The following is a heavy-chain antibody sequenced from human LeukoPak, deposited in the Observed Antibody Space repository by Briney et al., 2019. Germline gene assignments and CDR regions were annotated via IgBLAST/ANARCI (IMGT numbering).Heavy chain of an antibody. V-gene: IGHV4-59*08. J-gene: IGHJ3*02. CDR2: IYYSGST. D-gene: IGHD2-15*01. CDR1: GGSISSYY. CDR3: ARKLVRYDAFDI. Sequence: RASETLSLTCTVSGGSISSYYWSWIRQPPVKGLEWIGYIYYSGSTNYNPSLKSRVTISVDTSKNQFSLKLSSVTAADTAVYYCARKLVRYDAFDIWGQGTMVTVSS.